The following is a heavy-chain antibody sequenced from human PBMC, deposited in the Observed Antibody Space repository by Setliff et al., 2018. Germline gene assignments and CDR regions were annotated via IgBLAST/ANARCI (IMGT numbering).Heavy chain of an antibody. Sequence: ASVKVSCKASGYTFTGYYMYWVRQAPGQGREWMGRINPSSGATNYAQKFQGRGTMTSDTTISTAYMELGRLRSDDTAVYFCARDGGGDSDAFDIWGQGTMVTVSS. CDR1: GYTFTGYY. D-gene: IGHD3-16*01. CDR3: ARDGGGDSDAFDI. J-gene: IGHJ3*02. CDR2: INPSSGAT. V-gene: IGHV1-2*06.